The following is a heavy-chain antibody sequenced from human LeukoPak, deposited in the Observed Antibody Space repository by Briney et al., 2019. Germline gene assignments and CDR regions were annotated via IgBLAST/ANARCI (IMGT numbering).Heavy chain of an antibody. CDR2: MNPNSGNT. Sequence: ASVKVSCKASGYTFTSYDINWVRQATGQGLEWMGWMNPNSGNTGYAQKFQGRVTITRNTSISTAYMELSSLRSEDTAVYYCARDPPNMTPSAFDIWGQGTMVTVSS. V-gene: IGHV1-8*03. J-gene: IGHJ3*02. D-gene: IGHD1/OR15-1a*01. CDR1: GYTFTSYD. CDR3: ARDPPNMTPSAFDI.